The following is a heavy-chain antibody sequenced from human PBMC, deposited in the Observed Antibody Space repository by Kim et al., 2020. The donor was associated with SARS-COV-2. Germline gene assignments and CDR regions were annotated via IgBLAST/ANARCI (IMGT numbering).Heavy chain of an antibody. J-gene: IGHJ4*02. Sequence: GGSLRLSCAASGFTFSSYGMHWVRQAPGKGLEWVAVIWYDGSNKYYADSVKGRFTISRDNSKNTLYLQMNSLRAEDTAVYYCARARLVVGATSLDYWGQGTLVTVSS. CDR1: GFTFSSYG. CDR2: IWYDGSNK. V-gene: IGHV3-33*01. D-gene: IGHD1-26*01. CDR3: ARARLVVGATSLDY.